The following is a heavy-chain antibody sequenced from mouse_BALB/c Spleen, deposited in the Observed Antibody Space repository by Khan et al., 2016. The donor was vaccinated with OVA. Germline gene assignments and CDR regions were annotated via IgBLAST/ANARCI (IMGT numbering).Heavy chain of an antibody. D-gene: IGHD2-10*01. J-gene: IGHJ2*01. Sequence: VQLKQSGPELVKPGASVKISCKASGYSFTGYFMNWVMQSHGKSLEWIGRINPYNGDTFYNQKFKGKATLTVDNSSSTAHMELRSLASEDSAVYYCARSPYYGNYFDYWGQGTTLTVSS. CDR1: GYSFTGYF. CDR2: INPYNGDT. V-gene: IGHV1-20*02. CDR3: ARSPYYGNYFDY.